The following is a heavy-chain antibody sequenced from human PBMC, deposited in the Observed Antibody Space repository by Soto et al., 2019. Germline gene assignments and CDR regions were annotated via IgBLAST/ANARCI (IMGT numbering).Heavy chain of an antibody. V-gene: IGHV3-9*01. CDR1: GFTFDDYA. Sequence: PGGSLRLSCAASGFTFDDYAMHWVRQAPGKGLEWVSGISWNSGSIGYADSVKGRFTISRDNAKNSLYLQMNSLRAEDTALYYCAKDLARLYSYGPMDVWGQGTTVTVSS. J-gene: IGHJ6*02. D-gene: IGHD5-18*01. CDR2: ISWNSGSI. CDR3: AKDLARLYSYGPMDV.